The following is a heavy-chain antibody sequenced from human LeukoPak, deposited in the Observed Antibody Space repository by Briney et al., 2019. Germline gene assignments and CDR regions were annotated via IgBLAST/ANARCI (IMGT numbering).Heavy chain of an antibody. Sequence: GGSLRLSCAASGLTFSNNAMKWVRQAPGKGLEWVSTISGPGGSTYYGDSVKGRFTTSRDNSKNTVYLQMNSLRAGDTAIYYCAKGDYGYYYYMDVWGKGTTVTVSS. CDR2: ISGPGGST. D-gene: IGHD4-17*01. CDR3: AKGDYGYYYYMDV. CDR1: GLTFSNNA. J-gene: IGHJ6*03. V-gene: IGHV3-23*01.